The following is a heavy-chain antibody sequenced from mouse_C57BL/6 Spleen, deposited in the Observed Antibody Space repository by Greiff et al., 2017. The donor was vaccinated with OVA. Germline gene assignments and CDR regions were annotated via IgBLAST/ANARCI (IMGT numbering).Heavy chain of an antibody. CDR3: ARSGGSSRQYYFDY. CDR1: GYTFTSYD. J-gene: IGHJ2*01. CDR2: IYPRDGST. V-gene: IGHV1-85*01. D-gene: IGHD1-1*01. Sequence: VQLQESGPELVKPGASVKLSCKASGYTFTSYDINWVKQRPGQGLEWIGWIYPRDGSTKYNEKFKGKATLTVDTSSSTAYMELHSLTSEDSAVYFCARSGGSSRQYYFDYWGQGTTLTVSS.